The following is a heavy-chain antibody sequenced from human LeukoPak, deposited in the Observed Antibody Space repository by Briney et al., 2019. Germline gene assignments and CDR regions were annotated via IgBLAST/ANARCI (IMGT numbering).Heavy chain of an antibody. CDR2: VYYGGST. D-gene: IGHD3-10*01. CDR3: ARRRSGYGSGLYDY. Sequence: TSETLSLTCTVSGGSISSYYWSWIRQPPGKGLEWIGYVYYGGSTNYNPSLKSRVTMSVDTSKNQFSLNLSSVTAADTAVYYCARRRSGYGSGLYDYWGQGTLVTVSS. CDR1: GGSISSYY. J-gene: IGHJ4*02. V-gene: IGHV4-59*01.